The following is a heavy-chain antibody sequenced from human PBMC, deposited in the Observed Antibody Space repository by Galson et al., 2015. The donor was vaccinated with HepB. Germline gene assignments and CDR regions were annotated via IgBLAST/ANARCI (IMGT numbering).Heavy chain of an antibody. CDR1: GFTFGDYA. D-gene: IGHD5/OR15-5a*01. CDR2: IRSKAYGGTT. Sequence: ALRLSCSASGFTFGDYAMSWVRQAPGKGLEWVGFIRSKAYGGTTEYAASVKGRFTISRDDSKSIAYLQMNSLKTEDTAVYYCTRGSIASTINFDYWGQGTRVTVSS. V-gene: IGHV3-49*04. CDR3: TRGSIASTINFDY. J-gene: IGHJ4*02.